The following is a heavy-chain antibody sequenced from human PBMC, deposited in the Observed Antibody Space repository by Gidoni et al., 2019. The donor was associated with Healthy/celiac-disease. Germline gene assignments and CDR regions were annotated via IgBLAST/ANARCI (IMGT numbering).Heavy chain of an antibody. CDR2: INHSGST. CDR3: VYSMGDDYAFDY. J-gene: IGHJ4*02. D-gene: IGHD4-17*01. CDR1: GGSFSGYY. Sequence: QVQLQQWGAGLLKPSETLSLTCAVYGGSFSGYYWSWIRQPPGKGLEWIGEINHSGSTNYNPSLKSRVTISVDTSKNQFSLKLSSVTAADTAVYYCVYSMGDDYAFDYWGQGTLVTVSS. V-gene: IGHV4-34*01.